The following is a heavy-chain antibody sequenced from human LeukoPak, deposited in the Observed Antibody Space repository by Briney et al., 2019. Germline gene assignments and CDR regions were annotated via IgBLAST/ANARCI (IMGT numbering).Heavy chain of an antibody. J-gene: IGHJ6*03. V-gene: IGHV3-21*04. CDR3: AKDDVAAFATGYMDV. CDR1: GFTFSSYS. CDR2: ISGSSSYI. Sequence: GGSLRLSCAASGFTFSSYSMNWVRQAPGKGLEWVSSISGSSSYIYYADSVKGRFTVSRDNAKKSLYLQMNSLRAEDTAVYYCAKDDVAAFATGYMDVWGKGTTVTVSS. D-gene: IGHD6-6*01.